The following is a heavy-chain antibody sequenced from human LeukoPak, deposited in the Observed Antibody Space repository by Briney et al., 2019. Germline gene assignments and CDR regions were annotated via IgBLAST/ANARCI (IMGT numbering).Heavy chain of an antibody. CDR1: GFTFSTYA. Sequence: PGGSLRLSWAASGFTFSTYAMSWVRQAPGKGLEWVSTIIGRGANTYYADSVRGRFTISRDNSKNPLYLHMTSLRAEDTAVYYCAKERAGYTNPYYFDHWGQGPLVTVSS. D-gene: IGHD3-16*02. V-gene: IGHV3-23*01. CDR3: AKERAGYTNPYYFDH. CDR2: IIGRGANT. J-gene: IGHJ4*02.